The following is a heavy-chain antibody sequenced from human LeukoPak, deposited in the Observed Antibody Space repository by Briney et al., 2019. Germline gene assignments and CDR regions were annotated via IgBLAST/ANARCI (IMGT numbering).Heavy chain of an antibody. CDR1: GFTFSSYS. Sequence: GGSLRLSCAASGFTFSSYSMKWVRQAPGKGLEWVSYISSSSSTIYYADSVKGRFTISRDNAKNSLYLQMNSLRAEDTAVYYCARVSEGATYCSGGSCYWHYYYMDVWGKGTTVTVSS. CDR3: ARVSEGATYCSGGSCYWHYYYMDV. V-gene: IGHV3-48*01. J-gene: IGHJ6*03. CDR2: ISSSSSTI. D-gene: IGHD2-15*01.